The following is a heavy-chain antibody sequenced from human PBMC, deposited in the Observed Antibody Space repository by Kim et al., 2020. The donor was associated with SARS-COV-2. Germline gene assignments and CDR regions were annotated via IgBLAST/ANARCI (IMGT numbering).Heavy chain of an antibody. CDR1: GFTFDDYA. CDR3: AKDLSGGFGEPGP. D-gene: IGHD3-10*01. J-gene: IGHJ5*02. CDR2: ISWNSGSI. V-gene: IGHV3-9*01. Sequence: GGSLRLSCAASGFTFDDYAMHWVRQAPGKGLEWVSGISWNSGSIGYADSVKGRFTISRDNAKNSLYLQMNSLRAEDTALYYCAKDLSGGFGEPGPWGQG.